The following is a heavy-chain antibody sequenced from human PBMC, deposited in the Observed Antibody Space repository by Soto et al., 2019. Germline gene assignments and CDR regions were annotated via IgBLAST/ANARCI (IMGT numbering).Heavy chain of an antibody. D-gene: IGHD2-15*01. J-gene: IGHJ4*02. V-gene: IGHV1-2*02. CDR2: INLNSGGT. CDR1: GYTFTDYY. CDR3: ARDPGYCSGGSCYSNYYFDY. Sequence: ASVKVSCKASGYTFTDYYMHWVRQAPGQGLAWMGWINLNSGGTNYAQKFRGRVTMTWDTSISTAYMELSRLRSDDTALYHCARDPGYCSGGSCYSNYYFDYWGQGTLVPVSS.